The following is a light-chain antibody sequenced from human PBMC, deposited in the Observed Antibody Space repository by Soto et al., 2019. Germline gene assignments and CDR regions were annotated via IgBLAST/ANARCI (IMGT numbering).Light chain of an antibody. CDR2: YDN. J-gene: IGLJ2*01. CDR3: AAWDDSLNGVL. V-gene: IGLV1-36*01. CDR1: SSNIGNNA. Sequence: QSVLTQPPSVSEAPRQRVTISCSGSSSNIGNNAVNWYQQFPGKAPKLLIYYDNLLPSGGSDRFSGSKSGTSASLAISGLQSEDEADYYCAAWDDSLNGVLFGGGTKLTVL.